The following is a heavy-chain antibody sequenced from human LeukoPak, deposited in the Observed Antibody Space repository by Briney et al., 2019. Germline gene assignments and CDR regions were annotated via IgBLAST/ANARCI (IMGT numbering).Heavy chain of an antibody. CDR3: ARSHYQSSDYFDEDAFDI. D-gene: IGHD3-22*01. Sequence: PGGSLRLSCAASGFTFSDHYMDWVRQAPGKGLEWVGRARNKVNSYTTEYAAAVQGRFSVSRDDSKNSLYLQLNSLKTEDTALYYCARSHYQSSDYFDEDAFDIWGQGTMATVSS. J-gene: IGHJ3*02. CDR1: GFTFSDHY. V-gene: IGHV3-72*01. CDR2: ARNKVNSYTT.